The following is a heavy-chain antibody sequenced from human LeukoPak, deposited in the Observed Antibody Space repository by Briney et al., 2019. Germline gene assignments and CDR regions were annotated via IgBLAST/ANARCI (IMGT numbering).Heavy chain of an antibody. D-gene: IGHD2-15*01. Sequence: ASVKVSCKASGYTFTGYYMHWVRPAPGQGLEWMGWINPNSGGTNYAQKFQGRVTMTRDTSISTAYMELSRLRSDDTAVYYCARTYCSGGSCSYYFDYWGQGTLVTVSS. CDR1: GYTFTGYY. CDR2: INPNSGGT. V-gene: IGHV1-2*02. CDR3: ARTYCSGGSCSYYFDY. J-gene: IGHJ4*02.